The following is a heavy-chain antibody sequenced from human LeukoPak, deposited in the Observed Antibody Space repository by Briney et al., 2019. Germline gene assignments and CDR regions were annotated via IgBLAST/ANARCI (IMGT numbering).Heavy chain of an antibody. Sequence: GGSLRLSCAASGFIFNTYAMTWVRQAPGKGPEWVSAISGRGDRTYYVDSVKGRFTISRDYSKNTLYLQMNSLRVEDTAIYYCAKVNIYHDSTDSQGGGFDYWGRGTLVTVSS. CDR1: GFIFNTYA. CDR3: AKVNIYHDSTDSQGGGFDY. D-gene: IGHD3-22*01. V-gene: IGHV3-23*01. CDR2: ISGRGDRT. J-gene: IGHJ4*02.